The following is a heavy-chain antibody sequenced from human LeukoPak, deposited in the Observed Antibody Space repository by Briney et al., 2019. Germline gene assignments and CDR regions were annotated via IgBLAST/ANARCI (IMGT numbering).Heavy chain of an antibody. V-gene: IGHV1-18*01. Sequence: ASVKVSCKASGYTFTSYGIAWVRQAPGQGLEWMGWISAYNGNTKYAQNLQGRVTMTTDTSTSTAYMELSSLRSEDTAVYYCTGNYYGSGSYADFDYWGQGTLVTVSS. CDR3: TGNYYGSGSYADFDY. D-gene: IGHD3-10*01. CDR2: ISAYNGNT. J-gene: IGHJ4*02. CDR1: GYTFTSYG.